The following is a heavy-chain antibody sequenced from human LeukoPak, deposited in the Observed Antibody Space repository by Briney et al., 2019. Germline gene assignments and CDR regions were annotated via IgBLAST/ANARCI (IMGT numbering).Heavy chain of an antibody. CDR3: ARDMRNWYDVSAGIDY. D-gene: IGHD1-1*01. V-gene: IGHV1-3*01. Sequence: KFQGRVTITRDTSASTAYMELSSLRSEDTAVYYCARDMRNWYDVSAGIDYWGQGTLVTVSS. J-gene: IGHJ4*02.